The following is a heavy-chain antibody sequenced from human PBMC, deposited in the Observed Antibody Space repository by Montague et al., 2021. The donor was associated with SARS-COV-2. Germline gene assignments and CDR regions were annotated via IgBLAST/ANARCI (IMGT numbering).Heavy chain of an antibody. CDR3: ASPTSYYDSSGSDAFDI. V-gene: IGHV4-39*01. D-gene: IGHD3-22*01. J-gene: IGHJ3*02. Sequence: SETLSLTCTVSGGSISSSSYYWGWIRQPPGKGLEWIGSISYSGSTYSNPSLKSRVTISVDTSKNQFSLKLSSVAAADTAVYYCASPTSYYDSSGSDAFDIWGQGTMVTVSS. CDR2: ISYSGST. CDR1: GGSISSSSYY.